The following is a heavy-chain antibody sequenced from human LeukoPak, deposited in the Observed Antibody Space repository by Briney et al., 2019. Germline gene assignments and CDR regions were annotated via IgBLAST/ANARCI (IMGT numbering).Heavy chain of an antibody. J-gene: IGHJ4*02. V-gene: IGHV3-74*01. Sequence: PGGSLRLSCATSGFTFSSYWMHWVRQDPGKGLVWVSRMNPDGTTINYAGSVKGRFTISRDNAKNSLYLQMNSLRAEDTAVYYCARPLSSSWYDRLSDDYWGQGTLVTVSS. CDR3: ARPLSSSWYDRLSDDY. D-gene: IGHD6-13*01. CDR2: MNPDGTTI. CDR1: GFTFSSYW.